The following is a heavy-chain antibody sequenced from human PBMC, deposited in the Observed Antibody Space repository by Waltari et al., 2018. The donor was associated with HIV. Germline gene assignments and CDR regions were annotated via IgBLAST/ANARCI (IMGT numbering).Heavy chain of an antibody. V-gene: IGHV4-30-4*08. J-gene: IGHJ4*02. CDR1: GGSFSGGNYY. D-gene: IGHD3-16*01. CDR3: ARGTTLGNGIFDS. CDR2: ISYRGNT. Sequence: QVQLQESGPGLVKTSQTLPLTCTVSGGSFSGGNYYWSWIRQRPGKGLEWGGYISYRGNTDYNPSLESRLTISVDSHKNHFSLRLSSMTAADTAVYYCARGTTLGNGIFDSWGQGTPVTVSS.